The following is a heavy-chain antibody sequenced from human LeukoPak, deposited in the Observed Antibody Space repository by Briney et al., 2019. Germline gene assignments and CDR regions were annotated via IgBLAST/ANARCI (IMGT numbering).Heavy chain of an antibody. CDR1: GASITRTNYS. D-gene: IGHD5-24*01. CDR2: LYASGST. CDR3: ARDGKEGGSNYDY. J-gene: IGHJ4*02. Sequence: SETLSLTCNVSGASITRTNYSWSWIRQPAGKGLQWIGRLYASGSTDYNPSLKSRVTISGDTSKNQFSLTLSSVTAADTAVYYCARDGKEGGSNYDYWGQGTLVTVSS. V-gene: IGHV4-61*02.